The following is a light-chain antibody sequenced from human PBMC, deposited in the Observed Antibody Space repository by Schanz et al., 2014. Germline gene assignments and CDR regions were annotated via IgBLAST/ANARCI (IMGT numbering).Light chain of an antibody. CDR2: EGS. CDR3: SSYAGSNTLV. CDR1: SSDVGSYNL. Sequence: QSALTQPASVSGSPGQSITISCTGTSSDVGSYNLVSWYQQHPGKAPKLMIYEGSKRPSGVPDRFSGSKSGNTASLTISGLQAEDEADYYCSSYAGSNTLVFGGGTKLTVL. V-gene: IGLV2-14*02. J-gene: IGLJ2*01.